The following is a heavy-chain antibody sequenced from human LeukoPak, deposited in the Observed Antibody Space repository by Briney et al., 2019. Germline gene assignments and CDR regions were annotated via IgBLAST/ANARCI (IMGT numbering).Heavy chain of an antibody. V-gene: IGHV1-2*02. Sequence: GASVKVSCKASGYTFTGYYMHWVRQAPGQGLEWMGWINPNSGGTNYAQKFQGRVTMTRDTSISTAYMELSRLRSDDTAVYYCARDTNFDWFSFAFDIWGQGTMVTVSS. CDR3: ARDTNFDWFSFAFDI. D-gene: IGHD3-9*01. CDR1: GYTFTGYY. CDR2: INPNSGGT. J-gene: IGHJ3*02.